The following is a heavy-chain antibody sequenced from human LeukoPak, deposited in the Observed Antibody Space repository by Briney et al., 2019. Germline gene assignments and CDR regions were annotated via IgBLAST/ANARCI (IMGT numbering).Heavy chain of an antibody. V-gene: IGHV4-4*07. CDR1: GGSISSYY. J-gene: IGHJ6*02. Sequence: SETLSLTCTVSGGSISSYYWSWIRQPAGKGLELIGRIYTSGSTNYNPSLKSRVTMSVDTSKNQFSLKLSSVTAADTAVYYCAALASYYDISHYYGMDVWGQGTTVTVSS. D-gene: IGHD3-9*01. CDR2: IYTSGST. CDR3: AALASYYDISHYYGMDV.